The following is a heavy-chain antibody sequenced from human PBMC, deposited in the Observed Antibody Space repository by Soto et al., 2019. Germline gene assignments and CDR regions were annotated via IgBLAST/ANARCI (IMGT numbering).Heavy chain of an antibody. J-gene: IGHJ4*02. Sequence: PGGSLRLSCAASGFTFSSYSINWVRQAPWKGLELVSCISSIISYIYYADSVKGLFSIARYSAENSLYLQMNSLRADDTAVYYCARPYSDISGYIDYWGQGTLVTVSS. CDR1: GFTFSSYS. CDR2: ISSIISYI. CDR3: ARPYSDISGYIDY. D-gene: IGHD3-22*01. V-gene: IGHV3-21*01.